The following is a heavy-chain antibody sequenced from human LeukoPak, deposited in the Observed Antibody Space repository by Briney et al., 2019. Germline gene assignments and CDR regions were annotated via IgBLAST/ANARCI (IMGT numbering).Heavy chain of an antibody. Sequence: NPSETLSLTCTVSGGSISSYYWSWIRQPPGKGLWWIGFIYYSGSTNYNPSLKSRVTISVDTSKNQFSLNLSSVTAADTAIYYCARLKDGVFGPWGQGTLVTVSS. CDR1: GGSISSYY. J-gene: IGHJ5*02. CDR2: IYYSGST. CDR3: ARLKDGVFGP. V-gene: IGHV4-59*08. D-gene: IGHD2-8*01.